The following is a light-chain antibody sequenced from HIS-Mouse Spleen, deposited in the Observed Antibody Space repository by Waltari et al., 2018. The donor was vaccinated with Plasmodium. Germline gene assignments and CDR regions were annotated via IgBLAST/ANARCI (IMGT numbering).Light chain of an antibody. V-gene: IGKV3-11*01. Sequence: EIVLIQSPVTLSLSLGERATLSCRASQSVSSYLSWYQQKPGQAPRLLIYDASNRATGIPARFSGSGSGTDFTLTISSLEPEDFAVYYCQQRSNWITFGQGTRLEIK. CDR1: QSVSSY. CDR3: QQRSNWIT. CDR2: DAS. J-gene: IGKJ5*01.